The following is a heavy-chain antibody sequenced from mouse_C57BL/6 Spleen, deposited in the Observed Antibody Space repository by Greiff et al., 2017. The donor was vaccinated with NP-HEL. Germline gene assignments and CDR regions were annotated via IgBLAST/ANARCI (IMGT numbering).Heavy chain of an antibody. CDR3: ARSSDYLAWFAY. D-gene: IGHD2-4*01. V-gene: IGHV3-6*01. J-gene: IGHJ3*01. CDR1: GYSITSGYY. Sequence: VQLVESGPGLVKPSQSLSLTCSVTGYSITSGYYWNWIRQFPGNKLEWMGYISYDGSNNYNPSLKNRISITRDTSKNQFFLKLNSVTTEDTATYYCARSSDYLAWFAYWGQGTLVTVSA. CDR2: ISYDGSN.